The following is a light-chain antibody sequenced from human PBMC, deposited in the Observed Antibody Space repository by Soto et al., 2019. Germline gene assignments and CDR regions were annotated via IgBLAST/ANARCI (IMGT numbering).Light chain of an antibody. Sequence: DIQMTQSPSTLSPSVGDRVTITCRASQSISRGLAWYQQKPGKAPKLLIYNTSILEEGVPSRFSGSGSGREFTLTISSLQPEDFATYYCQQYNSYPGTFGHGTKLEIK. CDR3: QQYNSYPGT. CDR1: QSISRG. CDR2: NTS. V-gene: IGKV1-5*01. J-gene: IGKJ1*01.